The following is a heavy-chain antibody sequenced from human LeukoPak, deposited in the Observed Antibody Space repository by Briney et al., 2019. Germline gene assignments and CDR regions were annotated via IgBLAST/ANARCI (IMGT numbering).Heavy chain of an antibody. CDR2: IYYSGST. CDR1: GGSISSYY. D-gene: IGHD3-9*01. J-gene: IGHJ3*02. V-gene: IGHV4-59*01. CDR3: ARAERYFDWLLGAFDI. Sequence: SETLSLTCTVSGGSISSYYWSWIRQPPGKGLEWIGYIYYSGSTNYNPSLKSRVTISVDTSKNQFSLKLSSVTAADTAVYYCARAERYFDWLLGAFDIWAKGQWSPSLQ.